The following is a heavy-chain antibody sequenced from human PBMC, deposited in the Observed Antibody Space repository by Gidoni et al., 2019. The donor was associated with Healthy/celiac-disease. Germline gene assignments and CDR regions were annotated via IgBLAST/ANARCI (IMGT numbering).Heavy chain of an antibody. D-gene: IGHD6-6*01. CDR1: GFTFRSYA. CDR2: ISGSGGST. Sequence: EVQLLESGGGLVQPGGSLRLSCAASGFTFRSYAMSWVRQAPGKGLEWVSAISGSGGSTYYADSVKGRFTISRDNSKNTLYLQMNSLRAEDTAVYYCANPTSSIAARPPYYWGQGTLVTVSS. V-gene: IGHV3-23*01. J-gene: IGHJ4*02. CDR3: ANPTSSIAARPPYY.